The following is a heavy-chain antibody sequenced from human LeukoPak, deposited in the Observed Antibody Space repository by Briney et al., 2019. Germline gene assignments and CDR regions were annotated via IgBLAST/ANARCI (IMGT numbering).Heavy chain of an antibody. J-gene: IGHJ4*02. CDR2: INAGNGNT. V-gene: IGHV1-3*01. CDR3: ASDTSVGSGITIFGVVSSPFFDY. D-gene: IGHD3-3*01. Sequence: GASAKVSCKASGYTFTSYAMHWVRQAPGQRLEWMGWINAGNGNTKYSQKFQGRVTITRDTSASTAYMELSSLRSEDTAVYYCASDTSVGSGITIFGVVSSPFFDYWGQGTLVTVSS. CDR1: GYTFTSYA.